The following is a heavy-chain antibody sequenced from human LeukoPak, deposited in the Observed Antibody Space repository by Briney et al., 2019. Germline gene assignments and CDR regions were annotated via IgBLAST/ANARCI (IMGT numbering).Heavy chain of an antibody. CDR3: ARDSGYSYGY. CDR2: IYSGGGT. J-gene: IGHJ4*02. V-gene: IGHV3-66*01. D-gene: IGHD5-18*01. CDR1: GFTVSTNY. Sequence: GGSLRLSCAASGFTVSTNYMSWVRQAPGKGLEWVSLIYSGGGTYYADSVKGRFTISRDNSRNTLSLQMNSLRAEDTAVYYCARDSGYSYGYWGQGTLVTVSS.